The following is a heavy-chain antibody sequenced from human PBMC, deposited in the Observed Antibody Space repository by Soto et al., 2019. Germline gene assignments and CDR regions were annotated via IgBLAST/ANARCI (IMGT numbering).Heavy chain of an antibody. J-gene: IGHJ6*02. Sequence: PSETVSLTGTVSGGSISISSYYLGWIRQPPGKGLEWIGSIYYSGSTYYNPSLKSRVTISVDTSKNQFSLKLSSVTAADTAVYYCERHEVRTTYYYGSGSYYHSHYAYLDVWGQGTTVTVSS. V-gene: IGHV4-39*01. CDR2: IYYSGST. CDR1: GGSISISSYY. CDR3: ERHEVRTTYYYGSGSYYHSHYAYLDV. D-gene: IGHD3-10*01.